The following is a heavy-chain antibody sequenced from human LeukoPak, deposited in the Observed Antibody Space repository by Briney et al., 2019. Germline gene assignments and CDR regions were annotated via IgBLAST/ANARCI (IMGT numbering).Heavy chain of an antibody. CDR3: ARIIAQTGDVYMDV. Sequence: PGGSLYLSCAASGFSFSDYYMGWIRQAPGKGLEWVSYITTSGNTIYSTDDLKGRLTISRDNARDSLYLHMNSLRAEDTALYYCARIIAQTGDVYMDVWGKGAMVTVSS. CDR1: GFSFSDYY. CDR2: ITTSGNTI. V-gene: IGHV3-11*04. D-gene: IGHD7-27*01. J-gene: IGHJ6*03.